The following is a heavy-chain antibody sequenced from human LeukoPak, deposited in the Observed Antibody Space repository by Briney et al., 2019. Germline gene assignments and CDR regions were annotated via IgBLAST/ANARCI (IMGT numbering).Heavy chain of an antibody. CDR1: GGSISSYY. CDR2: IYTSGST. CDR3: ASSMVRGPQNDYYYYYMDV. V-gene: IGHV4-4*07. Sequence: SETLSLTCTVSGGSISSYYWSWPRQPAGKALEWLGRIYTSGSTNYNPSLKSRVTMSVDTSKNQFFLKLRSVTAADTAVYYCASSMVRGPQNDYYYYYMDVWGKGTTVTVSS. J-gene: IGHJ6*03. D-gene: IGHD3-10*01.